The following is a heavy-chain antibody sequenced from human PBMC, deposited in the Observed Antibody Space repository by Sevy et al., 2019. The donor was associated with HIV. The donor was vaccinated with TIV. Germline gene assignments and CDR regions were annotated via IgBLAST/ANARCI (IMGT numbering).Heavy chain of an antibody. CDR3: ARRALGGPDI. V-gene: IGHV4-59*01. Sequence: SETLSLTCTLSGGSFSDYYWTWIRQSPGKGLEWIGYIYRDGIVDYNPSLKSRVSILKDRSRSQLSLRLGSLAAADTAVYYCARRALGGPDIWGPGTMVTVSS. CDR1: GGSFSDYY. CDR2: IYRDGIV. D-gene: IGHD6-25*01. J-gene: IGHJ3*02.